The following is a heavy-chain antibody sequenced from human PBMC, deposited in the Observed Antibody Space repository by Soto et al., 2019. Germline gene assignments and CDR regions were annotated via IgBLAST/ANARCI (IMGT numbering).Heavy chain of an antibody. CDR2: IIPILGIA. D-gene: IGHD2-2*01. Sequence: ASVKVSCKASGGTFSSYTISWVRQAPGQGLEWMGRIIPILGIANYAQKFQGRVTITADKSTSTAYMELSSLRSEDTAVYYCARDVYCSSTSCLKNNWFDPWGQGTLVTVSS. CDR3: ARDVYCSSTSCLKNNWFDP. J-gene: IGHJ5*02. CDR1: GGTFSSYT. V-gene: IGHV1-69*04.